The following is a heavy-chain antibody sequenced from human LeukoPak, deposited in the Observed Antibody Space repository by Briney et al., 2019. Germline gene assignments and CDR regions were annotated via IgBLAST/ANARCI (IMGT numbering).Heavy chain of an antibody. CDR1: GFPFIEYS. CDR2: IGIDSGNT. D-gene: IGHD1-1*01. CDR3: ERDHNYAFDN. V-gene: IGHV3-48*01. J-gene: IGHJ4*02. Sequence: GGSLRLSCTASGFPFIEYSMNWVRQAPGKGLEWISYIGIDSGNTKYADSVRGRFTISTDKAKNSLYLQMNSLRVEDTAVYYCERDHNYAFDNWGQGTLVSVAS.